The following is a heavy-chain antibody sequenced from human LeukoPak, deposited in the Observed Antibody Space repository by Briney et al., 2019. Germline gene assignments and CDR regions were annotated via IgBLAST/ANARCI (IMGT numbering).Heavy chain of an antibody. V-gene: IGHV3-23*01. Sequence: PGGCLRLSCTASGFTFSSYAMSWVRQAPGKGLEWVSGISGSGGSTYYADSVKGRFTISRDNSKNTLYLQMNSLRAEDTAVYYCAKARDGRSFDYWGQGTLVTVSS. CDR1: GFTFSSYA. D-gene: IGHD2-21*01. CDR2: ISGSGGST. CDR3: AKARDGRSFDY. J-gene: IGHJ4*02.